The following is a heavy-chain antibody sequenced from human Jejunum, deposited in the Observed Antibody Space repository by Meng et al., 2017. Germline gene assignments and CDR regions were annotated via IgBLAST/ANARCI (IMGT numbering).Heavy chain of an antibody. J-gene: IGHJ4*02. CDR1: GGAFGTYS. V-gene: IGHV4-34*01. CDR3: ARGRSIDFRLAKYDY. D-gene: IGHD3-3*01. CDR2: INRSGST. Sequence: QAEPPEWGAAPLKHSETLSLTCAVNGGAFGTYSWTWFRQSPEKGLEWIGEINRSGSTSSNPSLKSRVAISMDTSKNQFFLRLDSVTAADTAVYYCARGRSIDFRLAKYDYWGQGTLVTVSS.